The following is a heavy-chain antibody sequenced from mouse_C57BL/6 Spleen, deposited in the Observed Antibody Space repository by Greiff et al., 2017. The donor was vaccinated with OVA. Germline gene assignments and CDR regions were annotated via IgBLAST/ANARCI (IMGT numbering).Heavy chain of an antibody. D-gene: IGHD1-1*01. V-gene: IGHV2-2*01. CDR1: GFSLTIYG. J-gene: IGHJ3*01. CDR2: IWSGGST. CDR3: ARQNYGSSYGFAY. Sequence: VQLKESGPGLVQPSQSLSITCTVSGFSLTIYGVHWVRQSPGQGLEWLGVIWSGGSTDYNAAFISRLSISNDNSKSQVFFKMNSLQADDTAIYYCARQNYGSSYGFAYWGQGTLVTVSA.